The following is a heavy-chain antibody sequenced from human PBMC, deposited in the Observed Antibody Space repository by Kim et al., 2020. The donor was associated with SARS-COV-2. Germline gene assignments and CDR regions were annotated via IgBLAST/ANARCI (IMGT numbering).Heavy chain of an antibody. J-gene: IGHJ4*02. CDR2: ISGSGGST. CDR1: GFTFSSYA. V-gene: IGHV3-23*01. CDR3: ARQAHYDILTGPGY. Sequence: GGSLRLSCAASGFTFSSYAMSWVRQAPGKGLEWVSAISGSGGSTYYADSVKGRFTISRDNSKNTLYLQMNSLRAEDTAVYYCARQAHYDILTGPGYWGQGTLVTVAS. D-gene: IGHD3-9*01.